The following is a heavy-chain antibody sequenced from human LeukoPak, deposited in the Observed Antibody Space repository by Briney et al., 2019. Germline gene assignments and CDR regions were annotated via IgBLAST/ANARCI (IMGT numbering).Heavy chain of an antibody. CDR3: ARYRGYGMDV. D-gene: IGHD1-26*01. J-gene: IGHJ6*02. CDR1: GFSISNYG. V-gene: IGHV3-48*02. CDR2: IRSDSSTK. Sequence: GGSLGLSCAGSGFSISNYGMNWVRQAPGKGLEWLSYIRSDSSTKYYADSVEGRFTISRDNAQNSLYLQMNSLRDEDSGVYYCARYRGYGMDVWGQGTTVTVSS.